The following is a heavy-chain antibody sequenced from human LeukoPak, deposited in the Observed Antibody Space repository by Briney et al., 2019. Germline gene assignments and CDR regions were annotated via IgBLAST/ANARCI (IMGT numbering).Heavy chain of an antibody. Sequence: SETLSLTCGVSGYSISRGYYWAWIRQPPDKGLEWIGTIYHIGSTYYNPSLESRVTISVDTSKNEFSLNLNSVTAADTAVYYCARAGWIITSGIDYWGQGALVTVSS. CDR3: ARAGWIITSGIDY. D-gene: IGHD1-20*01. J-gene: IGHJ4*02. CDR2: IYHIGST. CDR1: GYSISRGYY. V-gene: IGHV4-38-2*01.